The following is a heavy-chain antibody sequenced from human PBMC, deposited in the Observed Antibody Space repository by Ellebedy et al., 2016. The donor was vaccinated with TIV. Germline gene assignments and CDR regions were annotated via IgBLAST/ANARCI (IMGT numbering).Heavy chain of an antibody. V-gene: IGHV3-9*01. J-gene: IGHJ4*02. CDR1: GFSFDDYA. CDR3: ARIKGGLLYYFDY. Sequence: SLKISXVASGFSFDDYAMHWVRQTPGKSLEWVSGISWNRGSIAYADSVKGRITISRDNAKNSLYLQMNSLRAEDTALYYCARIKGGLLYYFDYWGQGTLVTVSS. D-gene: IGHD2-15*01. CDR2: ISWNRGSI.